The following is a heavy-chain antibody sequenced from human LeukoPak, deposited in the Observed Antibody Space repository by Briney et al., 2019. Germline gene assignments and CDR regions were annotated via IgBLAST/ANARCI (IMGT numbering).Heavy chain of an antibody. Sequence: SETLSLTCTVSGGSISSSSYSWGWIRQPPGKGLEWIGSIYYSGSTYYNPSLKSRVTISVDTSKNQFSLKLSSVTAADTAVYYCARHEPKLRLGELSLYCFDYWGQGTLVTVSS. V-gene: IGHV4-39*01. CDR2: IYYSGST. J-gene: IGHJ4*02. CDR3: ARHEPKLRLGELSLYCFDY. CDR1: GGSISSSSYS. D-gene: IGHD3-16*02.